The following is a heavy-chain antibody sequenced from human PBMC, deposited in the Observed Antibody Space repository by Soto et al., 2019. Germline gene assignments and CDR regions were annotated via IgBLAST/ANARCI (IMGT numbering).Heavy chain of an antibody. Sequence: QVPLVQSGTEVKKPGASVKVSCKTSGYSFTKYGLHWVRQAPGQRLEWMGWINPGNGDTKYSQKFQGRVTITRDTSASTAYMELSSLRSEDSAVFYCARTECSSTSCYNYYYYGMDVWGQGTTVTVSS. CDR2: INPGNGDT. CDR3: ARTECSSTSCYNYYYYGMDV. D-gene: IGHD2-2*01. CDR1: GYSFTKYG. V-gene: IGHV1-3*01. J-gene: IGHJ6*02.